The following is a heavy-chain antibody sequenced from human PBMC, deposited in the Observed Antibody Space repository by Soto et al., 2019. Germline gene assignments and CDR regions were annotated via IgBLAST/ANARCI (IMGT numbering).Heavy chain of an antibody. Sequence: GGSLRLSCAASGFTFSSYWMHWVRQAPGKGLVWVSRINSDGSSTSYADSVKGRFTISRDNAKNTLYLQMNSLRAEDTAVYYCARDQEGEPGAYYYYGMDVWGQGTTVTVSS. D-gene: IGHD3-16*01. CDR2: INSDGSST. CDR1: GFTFSSYW. V-gene: IGHV3-74*01. J-gene: IGHJ6*02. CDR3: ARDQEGEPGAYYYYGMDV.